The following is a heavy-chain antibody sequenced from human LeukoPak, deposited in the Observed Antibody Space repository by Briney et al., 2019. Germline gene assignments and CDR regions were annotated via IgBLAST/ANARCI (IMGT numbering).Heavy chain of an antibody. V-gene: IGHV3-11*01. Sequence: GGSLRLSCAASGFTFSDYYMSWIRQAPGKGLEWVSYISSSGSTIYYADSVKGRFTISRDNAKNSLYLQMNSLRAEDTALYYCAKDRSPVGATKDYFDYWGQGTLVTVSS. J-gene: IGHJ4*02. CDR1: GFTFSDYY. CDR3: AKDRSPVGATKDYFDY. D-gene: IGHD1-26*01. CDR2: ISSSGSTI.